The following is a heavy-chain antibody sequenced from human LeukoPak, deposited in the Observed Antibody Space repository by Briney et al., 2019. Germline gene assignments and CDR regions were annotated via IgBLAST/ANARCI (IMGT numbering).Heavy chain of an antibody. V-gene: IGHV1-8*01. J-gene: IGHJ4*02. CDR3: ARGRGIKVALRTDFDY. D-gene: IGHD1-14*01. Sequence: WASVKVSCKASGYTFTSYDINWVRQATGQGLEWMGWMNPNSGNTGYAQKFQGRVTMTRNTSISTAYMELSSLRSEDTAVYYCARGRGIKVALRTDFDYWGQGTLVTVSS. CDR1: GYTFTSYD. CDR2: MNPNSGNT.